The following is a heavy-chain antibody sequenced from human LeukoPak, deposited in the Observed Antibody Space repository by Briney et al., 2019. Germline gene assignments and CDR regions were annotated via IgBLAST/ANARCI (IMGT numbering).Heavy chain of an antibody. CDR1: GSTFSSHW. CDR2: IKQDGSEK. CDR3: ARQRHQLPKGYFDY. Sequence: QTGGSLRLSCAASGSTFSSHWMSWVRQAPGKGLEWVANIKQDGSEKYYVDSVKGRFTISRDNAKNSLYLQMNSLRAEDTAVYYCARQRHQLPKGYFDYWGQGTLVTVSS. V-gene: IGHV3-7*01. J-gene: IGHJ4*02. D-gene: IGHD2-2*01.